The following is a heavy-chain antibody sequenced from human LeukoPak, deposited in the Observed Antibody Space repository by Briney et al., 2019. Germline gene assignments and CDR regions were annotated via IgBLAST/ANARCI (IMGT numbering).Heavy chain of an antibody. D-gene: IGHD2-15*01. J-gene: IGHJ4*02. CDR2: IIPIFGTA. CDR1: GGTFSSYA. CDR3: ARDLGGYCSGGSCYFKEGFDY. V-gene: IGHV1-69*01. Sequence: GASVKVSCKASGGTFSSYAISWVRQAPGQGLEWMGGIIPIFGTANYAQKFQGRVTITADESTSTAYMELSSLRSEDTAEYYCARDLGGYCSGGSCYFKEGFDYWGQGTLVTVSS.